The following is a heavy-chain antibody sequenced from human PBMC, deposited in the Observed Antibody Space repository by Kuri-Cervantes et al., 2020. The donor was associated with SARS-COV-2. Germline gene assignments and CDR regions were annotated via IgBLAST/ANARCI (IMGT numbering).Heavy chain of an antibody. CDR1: GGSISSSSYY. J-gene: IGHJ6*03. CDR3: ASLGDSSGYYLHYYYYYMDV. V-gene: IGHV4-39*07. Sequence: SETLSLTCTVSGGSISSSSYYWGWIRQPPGKGLEWIGSIYYSGSTYYNPSLKSRVTISVGTSKNQFSLKLSSVTAADTAVYYCASLGDSSGYYLHYYYYYMDVWGKGTTVTVSS. D-gene: IGHD3-22*01. CDR2: IYYSGST.